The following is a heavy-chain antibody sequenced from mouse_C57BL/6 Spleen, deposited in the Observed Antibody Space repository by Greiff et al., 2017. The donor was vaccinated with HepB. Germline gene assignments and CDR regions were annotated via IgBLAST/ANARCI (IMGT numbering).Heavy chain of an antibody. Sequence: QVQLKESGAELVRPGASVTLSCKASGYTFTDYEMHWVKQTPVHGLEWIGAIDPETGGTAYNQKFKGKAILTADKSSSTAYMEHRSLTSEDSAVYYCTRSDYGSSFDYWGQGTTLTVSS. CDR1: GYTFTDYE. CDR3: TRSDYGSSFDY. J-gene: IGHJ2*01. V-gene: IGHV1-15*01. CDR2: IDPETGGT. D-gene: IGHD1-1*01.